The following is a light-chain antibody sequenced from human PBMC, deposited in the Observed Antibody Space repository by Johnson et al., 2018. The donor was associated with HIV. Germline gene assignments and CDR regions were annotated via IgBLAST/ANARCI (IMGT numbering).Light chain of an antibody. Sequence: QPVLTQPPSVSAAPGQKVTISCSGSSSNIGNNYVSWYQQLPGTAPKLLIYENYKRPSGIPDRFSGSKSGTSATLGITGLQTGDEADYYCGTWDSSLNTFVFGTGTRVTVL. CDR2: ENY. CDR1: SSNIGNNY. CDR3: GTWDSSLNTFV. V-gene: IGLV1-51*02. J-gene: IGLJ1*01.